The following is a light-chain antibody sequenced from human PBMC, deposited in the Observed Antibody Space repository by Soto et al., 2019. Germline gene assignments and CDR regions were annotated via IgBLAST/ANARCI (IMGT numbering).Light chain of an antibody. CDR2: WAS. Sequence: DIVMTQSPDSLAVSLGERATINCKSSQSVLYSSNNKNYLAWYQQKPGQPPKLFIYWASTRESGVPDRFSGRVSGTDFALTISRLQAEDVAVYYCQQFYRAPWTFGQGSKVEIK. CDR3: QQFYRAPWT. CDR1: QSVLYSSNNKNY. J-gene: IGKJ1*01. V-gene: IGKV4-1*01.